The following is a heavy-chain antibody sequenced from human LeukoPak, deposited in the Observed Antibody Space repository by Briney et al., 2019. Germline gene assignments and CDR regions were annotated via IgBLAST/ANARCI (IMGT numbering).Heavy chain of an antibody. CDR1: GGTFSSYA. D-gene: IGHD3-3*01. Sequence: GASVKVSCKASGGTFSSYAISWVRQAPGQGLEWMGRIIPILGIANYAQKFQGRVTITADESTSTAYMELSSLRSEDTAVYYCASPGGIFGVVSSSWYFDYWGQGTLVTVSS. CDR2: IIPILGIA. J-gene: IGHJ4*02. V-gene: IGHV1-69*04. CDR3: ASPGGIFGVVSSSWYFDY.